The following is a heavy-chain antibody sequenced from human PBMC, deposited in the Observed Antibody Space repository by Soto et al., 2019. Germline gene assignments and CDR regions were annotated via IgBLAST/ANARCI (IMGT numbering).Heavy chain of an antibody. Sequence: GGSLRLSCAASGFTFSSYWMHWVRQAPGKGLVWVSRINSDGSSTSYADSVKGRFTISRDNSKNTLYLQMNSLRAEDTAVYYCARDSGVLVPAAMLYYYDMDVWGQGTTVTVS. CDR2: INSDGSST. J-gene: IGHJ6*02. CDR3: ARDSGVLVPAAMLYYYDMDV. V-gene: IGHV3-74*01. CDR1: GFTFSSYW. D-gene: IGHD2-2*01.